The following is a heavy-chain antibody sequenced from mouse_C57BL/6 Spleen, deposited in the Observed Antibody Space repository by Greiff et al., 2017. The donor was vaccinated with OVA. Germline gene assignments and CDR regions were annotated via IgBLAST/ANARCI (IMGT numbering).Heavy chain of an antibody. CDR2: IYPGDGDP. V-gene: IGHV1-82*01. D-gene: IGHD1-2*01. CDR1: GYAFSSSW. CDR3: ASQLRPDYYAMDY. Sequence: QVQLQQSGPELVKPGASVKISCKASGYAFSSSWMNWVKQRPGKGLEWIGRIYPGDGDPNYNGKFKGKATLTADKSSSTAYMQLSSLTSEDSAVYFCASQLRPDYYAMDYWGQGTSVTVAS. J-gene: IGHJ4*01.